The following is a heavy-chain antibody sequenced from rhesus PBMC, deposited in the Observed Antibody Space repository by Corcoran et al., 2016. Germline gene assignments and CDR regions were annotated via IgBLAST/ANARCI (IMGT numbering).Heavy chain of an antibody. CDR3: ARAPLEWWSFDY. CDR1: GGSISSSY. V-gene: IGHV4-169*02. Sequence: QLQLQESGPGLVKPSETLSVTCAVSGGSISSSYWSWIRQAPGKGLEWIGYIYVSGSSTNYNPSLKRRVTLSGDTSKNQLSLKLSSVTAADTAVYYCARAPLEWWSFDYWGQGVLVTVSS. D-gene: IGHD2-39*02. J-gene: IGHJ4*01. CDR2: IYVSGSST.